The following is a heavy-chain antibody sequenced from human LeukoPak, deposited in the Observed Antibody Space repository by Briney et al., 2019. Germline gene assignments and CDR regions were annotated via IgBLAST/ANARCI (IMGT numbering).Heavy chain of an antibody. CDR3: AKDRYYDNSGSYYESGS. V-gene: IGHV3-23*01. D-gene: IGHD3-22*01. CDR1: GFTFSNYA. J-gene: IGHJ5*02. CDR2: VVGSGSST. Sequence: GGSLRLSCAASGFTFSNYAMSWVRQAPGKGLECVSAVVGSGSSTYYADSVTGRFTISRDNSRNTLYLQMNSLRAEDTAVYYCAKDRYYDNSGSYYESGSWGQGTLVTVSS.